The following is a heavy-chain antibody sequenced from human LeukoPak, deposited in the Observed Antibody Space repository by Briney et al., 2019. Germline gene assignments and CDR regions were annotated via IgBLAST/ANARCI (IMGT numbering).Heavy chain of an antibody. CDR2: INHSGST. V-gene: IGHV4-34*01. D-gene: IGHD6-19*01. Sequence: PSETLSLTCAVYGGSFSGYYWSWIRQPPGKGLEWIGEINHSGSTNYNPSLKSRVTISVDTSKNQFSLKLSSVTAADTAVYYCARGRIGSGWGNYYYYYGMDVWGKGTTVTVSS. CDR1: GGSFSGYY. CDR3: ARGRIGSGWGNYYYYYGMDV. J-gene: IGHJ6*04.